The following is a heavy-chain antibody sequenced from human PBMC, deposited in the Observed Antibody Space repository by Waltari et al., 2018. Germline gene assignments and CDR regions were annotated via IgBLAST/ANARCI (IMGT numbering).Heavy chain of an antibody. D-gene: IGHD6-13*01. CDR2: ISGSGGST. CDR3: ANTRYSRSFDY. J-gene: IGHJ4*02. V-gene: IGHV3-23*01. CDR1: GFTFSSYA. Sequence: EVQLLESGGGLVQPGGSLRLSCAASGFTFSSYAMSWVRQAPGKGLEWVSAISGSGGSTYYADSVKGRFTISRDNSKDTLYLQMDSLRAEDTAVYYCANTRYSRSFDYWGQGTLVTVSS.